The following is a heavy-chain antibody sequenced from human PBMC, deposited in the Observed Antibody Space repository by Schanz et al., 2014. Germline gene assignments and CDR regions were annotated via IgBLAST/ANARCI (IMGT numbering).Heavy chain of an antibody. D-gene: IGHD3-22*01. V-gene: IGHV1-2*04. CDR1: GYTFTSDS. CDR3: ARDDRAYYYGMDV. Sequence: QVQLVQSGAEVKKPGASVKVSCKASGYTFTSDSMHWVRQAPGQGLEWMGWINPNSGDTNYAQKFQGWVTVTRDTSISTVYMELSRVTYEDTAVYYCARDDRAYYYGMDVWGQGTTVTVSS. CDR2: INPNSGDT. J-gene: IGHJ6*02.